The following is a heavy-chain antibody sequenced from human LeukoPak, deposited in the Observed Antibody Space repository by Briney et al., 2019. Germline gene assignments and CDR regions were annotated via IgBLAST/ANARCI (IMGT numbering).Heavy chain of an antibody. V-gene: IGHV1-18*01. Sequence: ASVKVSCKPSGYTFTSYGISWVRQAPGQGLEWMGWISAYNGNTNYAQKLQGRVTMTTDTSTSTADMGLRSLRSDDTAVYYCAREGGRDGYNHKNRDDYWGQGTLVTVSS. CDR1: GYTFTSYG. D-gene: IGHD5-24*01. J-gene: IGHJ4*02. CDR3: AREGGRDGYNHKNRDDY. CDR2: ISAYNGNT.